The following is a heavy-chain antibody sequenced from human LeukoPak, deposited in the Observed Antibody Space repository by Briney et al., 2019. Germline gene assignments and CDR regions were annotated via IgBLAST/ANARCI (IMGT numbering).Heavy chain of an antibody. V-gene: IGHV4-61*01. CDR1: GGSVSSGISY. CDR2: ISDSGGS. D-gene: IGHD2-21*02. J-gene: IGHJ5*02. Sequence: SETLSLTCSVSGGSVSSGISYWSWIRQPPGEGLEWIAYISDSGGSDYNPSLRGRVTISLDTSKNQFSLRLTSVTAADTVVYYCARVQRTVVTATYYDWFDPWGQGTLVTVSS. CDR3: ARVQRTVVTATYYDWFDP.